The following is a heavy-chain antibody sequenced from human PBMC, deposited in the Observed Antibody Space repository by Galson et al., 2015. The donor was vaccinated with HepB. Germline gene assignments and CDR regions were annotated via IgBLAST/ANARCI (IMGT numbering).Heavy chain of an antibody. D-gene: IGHD1-14*01. CDR3: ARGGGISPLDH. CDR2: ISGLNGNT. Sequence: SVKVSCKASGYVFRSYGITWVRQAPGQGLEWMGWISGLNGNTNYAQKLQGRVSLTTHTSATTVYMELRSLRSDDTAAYYCARGGGISPLDHWSQGTLVIVSS. CDR1: GYVFRSYG. J-gene: IGHJ5*02. V-gene: IGHV1-18*01.